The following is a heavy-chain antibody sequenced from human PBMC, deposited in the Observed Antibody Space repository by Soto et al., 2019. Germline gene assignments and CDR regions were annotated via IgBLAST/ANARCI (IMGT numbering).Heavy chain of an antibody. CDR2: ISGDGDTA. CDR3: VACSGGTCQQKFFDY. Sequence: EVQLLESGGGLVQPGESLRLACVTSGFTFSSYPMTWVRQAPGKGLEWVSAISGDGDTALYADSVKGRFTISRDNSKNTLYLQLIRLRAEDTATYYCVACSGGTCQQKFFDYWGQGTLVTVSS. V-gene: IGHV3-23*01. D-gene: IGHD2-15*01. J-gene: IGHJ4*02. CDR1: GFTFSSYP.